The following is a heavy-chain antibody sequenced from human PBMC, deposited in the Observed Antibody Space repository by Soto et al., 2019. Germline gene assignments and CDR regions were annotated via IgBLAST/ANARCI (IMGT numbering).Heavy chain of an antibody. CDR2: VYHSGST. V-gene: IGHV4-4*02. J-gene: IGHJ4*02. Sequence: QVQLQESGPGLVKPSETLSLTCDVPGDSISSPTWWTWVRHPPGKGLEWIGEVYHSGSTNYNSSLKXXVTISVDKSKNQFSLRLTSVTAADTAVYYCATRAPIDGDPYWGQGTLVTVSS. CDR1: GDSISSPTW. D-gene: IGHD4-17*01. CDR3: ATRAPIDGDPY.